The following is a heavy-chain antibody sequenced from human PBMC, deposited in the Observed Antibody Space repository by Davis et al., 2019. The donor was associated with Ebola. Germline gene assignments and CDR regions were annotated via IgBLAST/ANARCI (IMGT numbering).Heavy chain of an antibody. D-gene: IGHD6-6*01. CDR3: ARGSSSWGRGYYYYGMDV. V-gene: IGHV1-69*06. CDR2: IIPIFGTG. Sequence: AASVKVSCKASGGTFSSYDISWVRQAPGQGLEWMGGIIPIFGTGKYAQKFQGRVTITADKSTSTAYMELSSLRSEDTAVYYCARGSSSWGRGYYYYGMDVWGQGTTVTVSS. J-gene: IGHJ6*02. CDR1: GGTFSSYD.